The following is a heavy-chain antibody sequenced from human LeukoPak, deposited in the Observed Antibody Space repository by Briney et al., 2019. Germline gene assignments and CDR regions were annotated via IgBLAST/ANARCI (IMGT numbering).Heavy chain of an antibody. CDR3: AKGVYSVFPDSRVLDY. J-gene: IGHJ4*02. V-gene: IGHV3-23*01. CDR2: ISGSGDST. D-gene: IGHD5/OR15-5a*01. Sequence: GGSLRLSCAASGFTFNNYAMNWVRQAPGKGLEWVAIISGSGDSTYYANSVKGRFTISRDNSKNTLYLQMSSLSAEDTAVYYCAKGVYSVFPDSRVLDYWGQGTLVTVSS. CDR1: GFTFNNYA.